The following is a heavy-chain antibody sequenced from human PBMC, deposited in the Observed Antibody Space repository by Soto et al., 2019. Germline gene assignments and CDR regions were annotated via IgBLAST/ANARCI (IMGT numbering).Heavy chain of an antibody. CDR2: IKQDGSEK. CDR1: GFTFSSYW. V-gene: IGHV3-7*01. Sequence: GGSLRLSCAASGFTFSSYWMSWVRQAPGKGLEWVANIKQDGSEKYYVDSVKGRFTISRDNAKNSLYLQMNSLRAEDTAVYYCARDPAGSSWSSHNNDYWGQGTLVTVSS. D-gene: IGHD6-13*01. CDR3: ARDPAGSSWSSHNNDY. J-gene: IGHJ4*02.